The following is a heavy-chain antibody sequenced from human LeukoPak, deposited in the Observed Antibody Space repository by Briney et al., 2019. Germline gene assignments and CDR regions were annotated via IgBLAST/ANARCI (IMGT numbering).Heavy chain of an antibody. V-gene: IGHV1-18*04. CDR2: ISAYNGNT. CDR3: ARGPPPLTPAAMFAWFDP. D-gene: IGHD2-2*01. J-gene: IGHJ5*02. Sequence: PRASVKVSCKASGYTFTSYGISWVRQAPGQGLEWMGWISAYNGNTNYAQKLQGRVTMTTDTSTSTAYMELRSLRSDDTAVYYCARGPPPLTPAAMFAWFDPWGQGTLVTVSS. CDR1: GYTFTSYG.